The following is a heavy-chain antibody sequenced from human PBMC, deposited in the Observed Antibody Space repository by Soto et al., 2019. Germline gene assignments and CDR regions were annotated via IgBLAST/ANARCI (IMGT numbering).Heavy chain of an antibody. CDR3: ARHHYYGSGSYNWFDP. CDR1: GGSISSSSYY. CDR2: IHYSGST. D-gene: IGHD3-10*01. V-gene: IGHV4-39*01. J-gene: IGHJ5*02. Sequence: SETLSLTCTVSGGSISSSSYYWGWIRQPPGKGLEWIGSIHYSGSTYYNPSLKSRVTISVDTSKNQFSLKLSSVTAADTAVYYCARHHYYGSGSYNWFDPWGQGTLVTSPQ.